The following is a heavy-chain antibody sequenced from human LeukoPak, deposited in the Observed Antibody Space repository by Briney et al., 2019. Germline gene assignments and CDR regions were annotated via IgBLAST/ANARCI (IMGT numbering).Heavy chain of an antibody. D-gene: IGHD5-24*01. CDR2: IYYSGST. J-gene: IGHJ3*02. Sequence: PSETLSLTCTVSGGSISSYYWSWIRQPPGRGLEWIGYIYYSGSTNYNPSLKSRVTISVDTSKNQFSLKLSSVTAADTAVYYCARDRGDGYPGVFDIWGQGTMVTVSS. CDR3: ARDRGDGYPGVFDI. CDR1: GGSISSYY. V-gene: IGHV4-59*01.